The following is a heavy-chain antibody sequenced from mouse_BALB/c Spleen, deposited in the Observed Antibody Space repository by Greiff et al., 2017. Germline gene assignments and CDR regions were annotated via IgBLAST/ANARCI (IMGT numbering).Heavy chain of an antibody. D-gene: IGHD2-14*01. CDR3: ARQGNYRYDYAMDY. CDR1: GFTFSSYG. J-gene: IGHJ4*01. Sequence: EVQGVESGGDLVKPGGSLKLSCAASGFTFSSYGMSWVRQTPDKRLEWVATISSGGSYTYYPDSVKGRFTISRDNAKNTLYLQMSSLKSEDTAMYYCARQGNYRYDYAMDYWGQGTSVTVSS. V-gene: IGHV5-6*01. CDR2: ISSGGSYT.